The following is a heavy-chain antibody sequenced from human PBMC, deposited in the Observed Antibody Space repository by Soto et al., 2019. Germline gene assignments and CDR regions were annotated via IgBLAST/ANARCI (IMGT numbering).Heavy chain of an antibody. Sequence: QVQLQESGPGLVKPSETLSLTCTVSDGSIGSDYWSWIRQPPGKGLEWLGNIDYIGNTNYNPSLKSRVTMSTDTSKNRFSLKLASVTTADTAVYYCARMFDNYVNGNWFDPWGQGTLVTVSS. J-gene: IGHJ5*02. D-gene: IGHD3-10*02. V-gene: IGHV4-59*01. CDR2: IDYIGNT. CDR1: DGSIGSDY. CDR3: ARMFDNYVNGNWFDP.